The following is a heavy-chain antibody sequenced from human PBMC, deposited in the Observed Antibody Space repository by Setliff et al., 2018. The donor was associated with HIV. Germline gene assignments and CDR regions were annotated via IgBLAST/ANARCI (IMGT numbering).Heavy chain of an antibody. D-gene: IGHD3-10*01. CDR1: GGSISSGGYY. CDR3: ASGSGSHYNSGDWYFDR. Sequence: PSETLSLTCTVSGGSISSGGYYWSWIRQHPGKGLEWIGYIYYSGSTYFNPSLKSRVAISVATSENQFSPILNSVTAADTAVYYCASGSGSHYNSGDWYFDRWGRGTLVTVSS. V-gene: IGHV4-31*03. J-gene: IGHJ2*01. CDR2: IYYSGST.